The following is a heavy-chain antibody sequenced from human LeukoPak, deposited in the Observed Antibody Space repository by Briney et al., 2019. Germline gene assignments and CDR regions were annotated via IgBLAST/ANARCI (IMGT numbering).Heavy chain of an antibody. V-gene: IGHV3-66*01. CDR1: GFPVSSNS. D-gene: IGHD1-26*01. CDR3: LGGTERYMDV. Sequence: GGSLRLSCTASGFPVSSNSMSWVRQAPGQGLECVSGIYSGDTTSYADSVKGRFTIIRDNSNNTLHLQMNSMRADDTALYYYLGGTERYMDVWGKRTTVTISS. CDR2: IYSGDTT. J-gene: IGHJ6*03.